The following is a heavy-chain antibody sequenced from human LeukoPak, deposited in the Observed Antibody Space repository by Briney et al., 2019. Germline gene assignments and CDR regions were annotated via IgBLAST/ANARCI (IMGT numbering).Heavy chain of an antibody. J-gene: IGHJ6*03. V-gene: IGHV3-23*01. CDR2: ISGSCGST. D-gene: IGHD2-2*02. Sequence: TGGSLRLSCAASGFTFSSYAMSWVRQAPGKGLEWGSAISGSCGSTYYADSVKGRFTISRDNSKNTLYLQMNSLRAEDTAVYYCAKGRYCSSTSCYTSWNDAYYYYMDVWGKGTTVTVSS. CDR3: AKGRYCSSTSCYTSWNDAYYYYMDV. CDR1: GFTFSSYA.